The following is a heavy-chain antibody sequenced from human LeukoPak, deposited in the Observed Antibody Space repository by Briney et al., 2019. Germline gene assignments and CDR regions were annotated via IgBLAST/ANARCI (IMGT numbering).Heavy chain of an antibody. CDR2: INHGGST. CDR3: ARAPYGSGFDY. CDR1: GGSFSGDF. V-gene: IGHV4-34*01. Sequence: PSETLSLTCAVYGGSFSGDFWSWIRQSPGKGLEWIGEINHGGSTTYNPSLQSRVTISVDTSKNQFSLKLSSVTAADTAVYYCARAPYGSGFDYWGRGTLVTVSS. D-gene: IGHD3-10*01. J-gene: IGHJ4*02.